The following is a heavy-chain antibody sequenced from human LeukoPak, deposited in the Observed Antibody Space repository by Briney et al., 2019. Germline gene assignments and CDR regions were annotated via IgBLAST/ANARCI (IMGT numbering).Heavy chain of an antibody. D-gene: IGHD2-2*01. CDR1: GSAFRNYA. CDR2: ISGSGGST. CDR3: AIGSYAWDP. V-gene: IGHV3-23*01. J-gene: IGHJ5*02. Sequence: PGGSLRLSCAASGSAFRNYAMSWVRQAPGKGLEWVSAISGSGGSTYYADSVKGRFTISRDNSKNTLYLQMNSLRAEDTAVYYCAIGSYAWDPWGQGTLVTVSS.